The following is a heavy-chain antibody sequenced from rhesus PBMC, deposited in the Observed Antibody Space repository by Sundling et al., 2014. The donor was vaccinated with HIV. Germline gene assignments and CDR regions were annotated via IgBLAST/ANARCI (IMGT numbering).Heavy chain of an antibody. V-gene: IGHV3-8*01. Sequence: EVQLVESGGGLVQPGGSLRLSCTGSGFIFSSYYMYWVRQAPGKGLEWVSAINTGGGSTWYTDSVKGRFTISKENAKNTLYLQMDSLRAEDTAVYYCAKDGDYGSRVGGLDSWGQGVVVTVSS. CDR2: INTGGGST. CDR3: AKDGDYGSRVGGLDS. CDR1: GFIFSSYY. J-gene: IGHJ6*01. D-gene: IGHD4-29*01.